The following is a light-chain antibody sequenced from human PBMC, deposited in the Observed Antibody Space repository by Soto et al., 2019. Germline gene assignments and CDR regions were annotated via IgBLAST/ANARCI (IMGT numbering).Light chain of an antibody. CDR2: EVS. CDR1: SSDVGGYNY. J-gene: IGLJ2*01. CDR3: CSYAGSHTFV. V-gene: IGLV2-14*01. Sequence: QSALTQPTSVSGSPGQTITISCTGTSSDVGGYNYVSWYQQHPGKAPKLMIYEVSNRPSGVSNRFAGSKSGNTASLTISGLQAEDEADYYCCSYAGSHTFVFGGGTKLTVL.